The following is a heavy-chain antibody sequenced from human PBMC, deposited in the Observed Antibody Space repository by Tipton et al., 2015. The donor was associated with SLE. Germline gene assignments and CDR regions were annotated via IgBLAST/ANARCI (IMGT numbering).Heavy chain of an antibody. Sequence: TLSLTCTVSGGSLSSHYWSWIRQPPGKGLEWIGYIYYSGSTNYNPSLKSRVTISVDTSKNQFSLKLSSVAAADTAVYYCARDTYFYYWGQGTLVTVSS. J-gene: IGHJ4*02. CDR1: GGSLSSHY. CDR3: ARDTYFYY. V-gene: IGHV4-59*11. CDR2: IYYSGST.